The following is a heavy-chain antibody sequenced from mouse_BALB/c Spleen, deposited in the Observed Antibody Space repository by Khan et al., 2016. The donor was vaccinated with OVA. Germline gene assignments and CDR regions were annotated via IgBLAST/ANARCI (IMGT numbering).Heavy chain of an antibody. CDR2: IWGGGGT. Sequence: VELVESGPGLVAPSQSLSITCTVSGFSLSRYNVHWVRQPPGKGLEWLGMIWGGGGTDYTSALKSRVSISKDDSKRQVFLKMNSLQTDDTAMYYCTRAYYRYDGYYAMDYWGQGTSVTVSS. CDR3: TRAYYRYDGYYAMDY. V-gene: IGHV2-6-4*01. J-gene: IGHJ4*01. D-gene: IGHD2-14*01. CDR1: GFSLSRYN.